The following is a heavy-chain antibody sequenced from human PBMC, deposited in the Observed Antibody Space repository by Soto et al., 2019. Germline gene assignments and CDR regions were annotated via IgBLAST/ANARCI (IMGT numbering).Heavy chain of an antibody. Sequence: QVQLVQSGAEVKKPGSSVKVSCKASGGTFSSYTISWVRQASGQGLEWMGRIIPILGIANYAQKIQGRVTITADKSTSTAYMELSSLRSEDTAVYYCARDRDILTGYPVGHFDYWGQGTLVTVSS. CDR2: IIPILGIA. J-gene: IGHJ4*02. D-gene: IGHD3-9*01. CDR3: ARDRDILTGYPVGHFDY. V-gene: IGHV1-69*08. CDR1: GGTFSSYT.